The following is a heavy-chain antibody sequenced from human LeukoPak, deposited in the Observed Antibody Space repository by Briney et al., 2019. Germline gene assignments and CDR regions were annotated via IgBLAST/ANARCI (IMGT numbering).Heavy chain of an antibody. V-gene: IGHV3-NL1*01. CDR1: GFTFSNYG. CDR2: IIWDGSSA. Sequence: GGSLRLSCAVSGFTFSNYGMHWVRQAPGRSLEWISLIIWDGSSAYYADSVKSRFTISRDNSKNTLYLQMNSLRAEDTAVYYCANLIRDIWGQGTMVTVSS. J-gene: IGHJ3*02. D-gene: IGHD3-3*02. CDR3: ANLIRDI.